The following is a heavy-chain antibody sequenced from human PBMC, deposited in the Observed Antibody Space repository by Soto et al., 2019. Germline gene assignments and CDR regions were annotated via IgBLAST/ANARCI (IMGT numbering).Heavy chain of an antibody. V-gene: IGHV4-34*01. CDR2: INHSGST. CDR3: ARGIYEGSSGYYLDV. D-gene: IGHD3-22*01. Sequence: SDTLSLTCAVDGGSFSGYYWTWIRQPPGAGLEWIGEINHSGSTFYNPSLKGRISVFIDTSKKQFSLKMTSVTAADKAVYYCARGIYEGSSGYYLDVWGQGNLVTVSS. J-gene: IGHJ4*02. CDR1: GGSFSGYY.